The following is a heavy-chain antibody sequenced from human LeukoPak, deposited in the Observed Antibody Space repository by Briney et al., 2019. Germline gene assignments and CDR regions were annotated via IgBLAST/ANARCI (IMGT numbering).Heavy chain of an antibody. CDR3: ARANAPYYYYGMDV. Sequence: SVKVSCKASGGTFSSYAISWVRQAPGRGLEWMGGIIPIFGTANYAQKFQGRVPITADESTSTAYMELSSLRSEDTAVYYCARANAPYYYYGMDVWGQGTTVTVSS. CDR2: IIPIFGTA. D-gene: IGHD2-2*01. CDR1: GGTFSSYA. J-gene: IGHJ6*02. V-gene: IGHV1-69*13.